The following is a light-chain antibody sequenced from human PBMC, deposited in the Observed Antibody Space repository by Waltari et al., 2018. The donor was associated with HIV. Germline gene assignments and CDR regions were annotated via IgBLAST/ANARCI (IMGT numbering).Light chain of an antibody. Sequence: QSVLTQPPSASGTPGQRVTHPCSGSSSHIGSNHVYWYQQLPGTAPKLLIYRNNQRPSGVPDRFSGSKSGTSASLAISGLRSEDEADYYCAAWDDSLSGLYVFGTGTKVTVL. J-gene: IGLJ1*01. CDR3: AAWDDSLSGLYV. CDR2: RNN. CDR1: SSHIGSNH. V-gene: IGLV1-47*01.